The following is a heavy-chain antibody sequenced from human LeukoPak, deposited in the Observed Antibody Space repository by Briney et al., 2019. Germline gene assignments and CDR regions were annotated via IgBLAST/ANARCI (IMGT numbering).Heavy chain of an antibody. Sequence: AGGSLRLSCAASGFTFSNYWMHWVRQAPGKGLVWVSRINSDGRSTSYADSVKGRFTISRDNAKNTLYLQMNSLRAEDTAVYYCAKGRGYCSSTSCPEAAYYFDYWGQGTLVTVSS. CDR2: INSDGRST. CDR3: AKGRGYCSSTSCPEAAYYFDY. D-gene: IGHD2-2*01. J-gene: IGHJ4*02. CDR1: GFTFSNYW. V-gene: IGHV3-74*01.